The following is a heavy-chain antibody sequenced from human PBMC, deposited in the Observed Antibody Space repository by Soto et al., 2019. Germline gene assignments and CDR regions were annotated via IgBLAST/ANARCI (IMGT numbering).Heavy chain of an antibody. V-gene: IGHV3-23*01. D-gene: IGHD3-22*01. Sequence: EVRLLESGGGLEQPGGSLRLSCVISGFTFDNYAMSWVRQAPGKGLEWVSAISGGGGGTYYADSVRGRFSISRDNSKNRVYLQVNGLRTEDTAVYYCAKAVHYDSSGGPDSWGQGTLVSVSS. CDR2: ISGGGGGT. J-gene: IGHJ4*02. CDR3: AKAVHYDSSGGPDS. CDR1: GFTFDNYA.